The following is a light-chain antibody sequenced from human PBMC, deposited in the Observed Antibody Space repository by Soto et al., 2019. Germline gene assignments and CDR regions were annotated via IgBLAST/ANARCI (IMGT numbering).Light chain of an antibody. CDR2: GAS. CDR1: KSVSNNY. Sequence: EILLTQSPGTLSLSPGERATLSCRASKSVSNNYLAWYKQKPGHAPRLLIYGASNRATGIPARFSGSASGTEFTLTISRMEPEDSAVYYCQQYGTPGTFGQGTKVDIK. V-gene: IGKV3-20*01. CDR3: QQYGTPGT. J-gene: IGKJ1*01.